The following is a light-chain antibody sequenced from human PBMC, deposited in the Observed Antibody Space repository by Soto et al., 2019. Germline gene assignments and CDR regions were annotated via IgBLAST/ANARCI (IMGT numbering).Light chain of an antibody. Sequence: QSVLTQPPSVSGAPGQTVTISCTGGSSNIGALFDVHWYQQLPGAAPKLLIYGNINRPSGVPDRFSGSKSGTSASLAITGLRAEDEADYYGQSYDSSLGGSVFGTGTTLTVL. CDR2: GNI. CDR1: SSNIGALFD. J-gene: IGLJ1*01. V-gene: IGLV1-40*01. CDR3: QSYDSSLGGSV.